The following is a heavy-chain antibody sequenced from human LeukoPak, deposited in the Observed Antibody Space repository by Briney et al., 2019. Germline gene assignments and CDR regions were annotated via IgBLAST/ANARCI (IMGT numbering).Heavy chain of an antibody. Sequence: PGGSLRLSCAASGFTFSSYAMSWVRQAPEKGLEWVSAISGSGGSTYYADSVKGRFTISRDNSKNTLYLQMNSLRAEDTAVYYCAKPYDYGDWSFDYWGQGTLVTVSS. CDR1: GFTFSSYA. D-gene: IGHD4-17*01. CDR2: ISGSGGST. V-gene: IGHV3-23*01. J-gene: IGHJ4*02. CDR3: AKPYDYGDWSFDY.